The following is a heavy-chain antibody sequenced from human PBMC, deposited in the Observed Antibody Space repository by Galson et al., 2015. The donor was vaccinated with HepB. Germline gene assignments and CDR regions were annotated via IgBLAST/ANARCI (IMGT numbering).Heavy chain of an antibody. J-gene: IGHJ3*02. Sequence: SETLSLTCSVFGGSISSSSYFWGWIRQPPGKGLEWIGSIYYSGSTYYKPSLKSRVTISGDTSKNLLSLKLSSVTAADTAVYFCARVPGYCRSDSCYSFDIWGQGTMVTVSS. V-gene: IGHV4-39*01. D-gene: IGHD2-2*01. CDR2: IYYSGST. CDR3: ARVPGYCRSDSCYSFDI. CDR1: GGSISSSSYF.